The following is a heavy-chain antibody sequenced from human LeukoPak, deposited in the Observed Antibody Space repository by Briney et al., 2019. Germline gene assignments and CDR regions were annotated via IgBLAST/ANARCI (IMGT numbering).Heavy chain of an antibody. D-gene: IGHD2-8*01. V-gene: IGHV4-38-2*02. CDR1: GYSISSGYY. CDR2: IYHSGTT. CDR3: AKIDTTGIDF. Sequence: SETLSLTCTVSGYSISSGYYWGWIRLPPGKGLEWIGSIYHSGTTYYNPSLKSRVTISVDTSKNQFSLRLSSVPATDTAVYYCAKIDTTGIDFWGQGTLVTVSS. J-gene: IGHJ4*02.